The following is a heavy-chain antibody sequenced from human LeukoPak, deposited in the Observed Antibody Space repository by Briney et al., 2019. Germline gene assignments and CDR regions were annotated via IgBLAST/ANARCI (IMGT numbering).Heavy chain of an antibody. CDR3: AKDIEGAVGFYLDH. CDR1: GFTFSSYA. J-gene: IGHJ4*02. Sequence: GGSLRLSCAASGFTFSSYAMTWVRQVPGEGLDWVSSISAGGTNTYFAGSVKGRCTISRDNSKNTVFLQMKSLRAEDTAVYFCAKDIEGAVGFYLDHWGQGTLVTVSS. CDR2: ISAGGTNT. D-gene: IGHD6-13*01. V-gene: IGHV3-23*01.